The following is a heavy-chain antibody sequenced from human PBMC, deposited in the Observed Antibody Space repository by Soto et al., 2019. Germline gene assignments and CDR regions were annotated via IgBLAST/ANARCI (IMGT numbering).Heavy chain of an antibody. D-gene: IGHD1-26*01. Sequence: QVQLQEAGPGLVRPSQTLSLTCTVAGGSMSENDYYWSWLRQSPGQGLQWIGYIYDTWTTSYSPSLTRRVAMSTATTRHRFSRKQASVMEAGTALYSCARVILRGGFDICGEGTVVTVSS. CDR3: ARVILRGGFDI. V-gene: IGHV4-30-4*01. CDR2: IYDTWTT. J-gene: IGHJ3*02. CDR1: GGSMSENDYY.